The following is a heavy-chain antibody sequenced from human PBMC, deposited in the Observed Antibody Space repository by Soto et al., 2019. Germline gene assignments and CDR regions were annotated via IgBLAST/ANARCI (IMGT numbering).Heavy chain of an antibody. CDR3: ARDLGIVVVPAAWYYYYGMDV. V-gene: IGHV3-30-3*01. Sequence: GGSLRLSCAASGFTFSSYAMHWVRQAPGKGLEWVAVISYDGSNKYYADSVKGRFTISRDNSKNTLYLQMNSLRAEDTAVYYCARDLGIVVVPAAWYYYYGMDVWGQGTTVTVSS. CDR1: GFTFSSYA. CDR2: ISYDGSNK. J-gene: IGHJ6*02. D-gene: IGHD2-2*01.